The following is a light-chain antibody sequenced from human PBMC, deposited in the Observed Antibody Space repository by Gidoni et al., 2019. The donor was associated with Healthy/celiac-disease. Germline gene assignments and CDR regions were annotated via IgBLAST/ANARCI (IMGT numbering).Light chain of an antibody. CDR2: KAS. CDR3: QQYNSYSRP. Sequence: DIQMTQSPSTLSASVGDRVTITCRASQSISSWLAWYQPKPGKAPKLLIYKASSLESGVPSRFSGSGSGTEFTLTISSLQPDDFATYYCQQYNSYSRPFGQGTKVEIK. J-gene: IGKJ1*01. CDR1: QSISSW. V-gene: IGKV1-5*03.